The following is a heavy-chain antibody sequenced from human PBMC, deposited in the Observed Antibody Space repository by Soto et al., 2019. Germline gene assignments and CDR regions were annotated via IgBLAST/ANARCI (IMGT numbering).Heavy chain of an antibody. J-gene: IGHJ6*02. CDR1: GGSISSHY. CDR2: IYYSGST. Sequence: SEPLSLPCTVSGGSISSHYWSCILQPPGKGLEWIGYIYYSGSTNYNPSLKSRVTMSVDTSKNQFSLKLSSVTAADTAVYYCAGDSTYYDFWSGVRPAYYYYGMDVWGQGTTVTVSS. V-gene: IGHV4-59*11. CDR3: AGDSTYYDFWSGVRPAYYYYGMDV. D-gene: IGHD3-3*01.